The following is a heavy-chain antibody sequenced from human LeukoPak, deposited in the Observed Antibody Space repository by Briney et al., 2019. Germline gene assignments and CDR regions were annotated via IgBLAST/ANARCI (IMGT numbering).Heavy chain of an antibody. CDR3: ARWHSSSWQEFDC. V-gene: IGHV1-46*01. CDR1: GYGFTGYY. CDR2: ISTSGGST. Sequence: ASVKVSCKASGYGFTGYYLQWVRQAPGQGLEWMGIISTSGGSTSYAQKFQGRVTMTSDTSTSTVYMELSSLRSEDTAVYYCARWHSSSWQEFDCWGQGTRVTVSS. J-gene: IGHJ4*02. D-gene: IGHD6-13*01.